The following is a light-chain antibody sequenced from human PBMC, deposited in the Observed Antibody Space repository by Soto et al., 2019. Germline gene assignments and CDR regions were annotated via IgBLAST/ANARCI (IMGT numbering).Light chain of an antibody. Sequence: QSVLTQPPSASGTPGQRVTISCSGSSSNIGSNYVYWYQQLPGTAPKLLIYRNNQRPSGVPDRFSGSKSGTSASLAISGLRSEDEADYYCAAWDESLSGRDVFGTGTKLTVL. CDR2: RNN. V-gene: IGLV1-47*01. J-gene: IGLJ1*01. CDR3: AAWDESLSGRDV. CDR1: SSNIGSNY.